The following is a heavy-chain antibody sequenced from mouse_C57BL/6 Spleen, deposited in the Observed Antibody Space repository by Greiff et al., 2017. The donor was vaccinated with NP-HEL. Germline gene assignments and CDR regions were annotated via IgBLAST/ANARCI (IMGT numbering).Heavy chain of an antibody. D-gene: IGHD1-1*01. CDR1: GYSITSGYY. CDR2: ISYDGSN. V-gene: IGHV3-6*01. Sequence: EVQRVESGPGLVKPSQSLSLTCSVTGYSITSGYYWNWIRQFPGNKLEWMGYISYDGSNNYNPSLKNRIAITSDTSKNQFFLKLNSVTTEDTATYDCARELRRGDFDYWGQGTTLTVSS. J-gene: IGHJ2*01. CDR3: ARELRRGDFDY.